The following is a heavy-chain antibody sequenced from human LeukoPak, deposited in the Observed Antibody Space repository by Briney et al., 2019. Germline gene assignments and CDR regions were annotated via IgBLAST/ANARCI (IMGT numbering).Heavy chain of an antibody. V-gene: IGHV3-30*03. Sequence: GGSLRLSCAASGFTFSSYGMHWVRQAPGKGLEWVAVISYDGSNKYYADSVKGRFTISRDNSKNTLYLQMNSLRAEDTAVYYCARWLQSGENFDYWGQGTLVTVSS. CDR3: ARWLQSGENFDY. CDR1: GFTFSSYG. J-gene: IGHJ4*02. CDR2: ISYDGSNK. D-gene: IGHD5-24*01.